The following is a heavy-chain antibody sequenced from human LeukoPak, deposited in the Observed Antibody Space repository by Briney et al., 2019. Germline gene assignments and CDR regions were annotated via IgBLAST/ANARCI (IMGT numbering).Heavy chain of an antibody. J-gene: IGHJ4*02. CDR3: ANDDGCVQYAN. Sequence: GGSLRLSWAASGFTFSSSSMRWVRQAPGKVLEWVGIISYDGGNKYYADFVKGRSTISRENFKKTLYLKMNSMRAEDTAVYYCANDDGCVQYANWGQGTLVTVSS. D-gene: IGHD1-1*01. CDR1: GFTFSSSS. V-gene: IGHV3-30*18. CDR2: ISYDGGNK.